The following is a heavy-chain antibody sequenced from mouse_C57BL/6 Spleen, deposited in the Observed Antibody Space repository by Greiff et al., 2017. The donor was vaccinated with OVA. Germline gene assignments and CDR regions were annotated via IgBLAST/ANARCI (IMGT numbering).Heavy chain of an antibody. J-gene: IGHJ2*01. D-gene: IGHD1-1*01. CDR1: GYTFTEYT. Sequence: VKLMESGAELVKPGASVKLSCKASGYTFTEYTIHWVKQRSGQGLEWIGWFYPGSGSIKYNEKFKDKATLTADKSSSTVYTELSRLTSEDAAVYFCARNEEEGYYYGSSLYFDDWGQGTTLTVSS. CDR2: FYPGSGSI. CDR3: ARNEEEGYYYGSSLYFDD. V-gene: IGHV1-62-2*01.